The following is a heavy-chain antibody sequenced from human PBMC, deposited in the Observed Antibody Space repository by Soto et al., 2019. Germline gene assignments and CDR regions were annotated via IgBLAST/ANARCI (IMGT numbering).Heavy chain of an antibody. D-gene: IGHD6-6*01. CDR1: GGAFSGDY. V-gene: IGHV4-34*01. CDR3: ARRSAGSSKDY. J-gene: IGHJ4*02. Sequence: PSETLSLTGAVYGGAFSGDYWSWIRQPPGKGLEWIGEINHSGSTNYNPSLKSRVTISVDTSKNQFSLKLSSVTAADTAVYYCARRSAGSSKDYWGQGTLVTVSS. CDR2: INHSGST.